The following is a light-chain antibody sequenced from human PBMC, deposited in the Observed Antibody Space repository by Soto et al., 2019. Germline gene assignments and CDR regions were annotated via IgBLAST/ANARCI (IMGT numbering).Light chain of an antibody. CDR1: TGHSHYA. V-gene: IGLV4-69*01. CDR2: LNNDGSH. CDR3: QTWSTGINWV. Sequence: QSVLTQSPSASASLGASVKLTCTLSTGHSHYAVAWHQQQPEKGPRFLMKLNNDGSHYRGDGTPDRFSGSSSGTARYLTICRLASDDEADYFCQTWSTGINWVFGAGTKLTVL. J-gene: IGLJ3*02.